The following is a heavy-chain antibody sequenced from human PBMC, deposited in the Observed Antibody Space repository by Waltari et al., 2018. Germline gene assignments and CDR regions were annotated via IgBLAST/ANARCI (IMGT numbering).Heavy chain of an antibody. Sequence: QVQLQESGPGLVKPSATLSLPCTVSGGSISRHYWSWIRQPPGKGLEWIGYIYYSGSTNYNPSLKSQVTISVDTSKNQFSLKLSSVTAADTAVYYCARSTVRAFDIWGQGTMVTVSS. J-gene: IGHJ3*02. V-gene: IGHV4-59*11. D-gene: IGHD4-17*01. CDR1: GGSISRHY. CDR3: ARSTVRAFDI. CDR2: IYYSGST.